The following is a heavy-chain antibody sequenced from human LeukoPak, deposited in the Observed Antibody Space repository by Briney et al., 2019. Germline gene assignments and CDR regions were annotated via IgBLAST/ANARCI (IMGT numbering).Heavy chain of an antibody. V-gene: IGHV4-39*01. CDR3: ARCYGSGSYPFDY. CDR2: IYYSGST. D-gene: IGHD3-10*01. J-gene: IGHJ4*02. CDR1: GGSVSSSSYY. Sequence: SETLSLTCTVSGGSVSSSSYYWGWIRQPPGKGLEWIGSIYYSGSTYYNPSLKSRVTISVDTSKNQFSLKLSSVTAADTAVYYCARCYGSGSYPFDYWGQGTLVTVSS.